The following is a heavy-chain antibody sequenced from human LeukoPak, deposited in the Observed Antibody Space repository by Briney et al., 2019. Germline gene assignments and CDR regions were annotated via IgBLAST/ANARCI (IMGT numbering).Heavy chain of an antibody. Sequence: PSETLSLTCAVYGGSFSGYYWSWIRQPPGKGLEWIGEINHSGSTNYNPSLKSRVTISVDTSKNQFSLKLSSVTAADTAVYYCASCPYYDFWSGYYKGSYYYGMDVWGQGTTVTVSS. V-gene: IGHV4-34*01. CDR2: INHSGST. CDR1: GGSFSGYY. D-gene: IGHD3-3*01. J-gene: IGHJ6*02. CDR3: ASCPYYDFWSGYYKGSYYYGMDV.